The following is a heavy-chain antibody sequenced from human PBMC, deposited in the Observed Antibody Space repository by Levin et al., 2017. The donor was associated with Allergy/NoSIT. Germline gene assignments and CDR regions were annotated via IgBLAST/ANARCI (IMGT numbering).Heavy chain of an antibody. J-gene: IGHJ4*02. CDR3: TRVLVAAGPRLDY. CDR1: GFTFGDYA. D-gene: IGHD2-15*01. V-gene: IGHV3-49*03. Sequence: LKISCTVSGFTFGDYAMKWFRQAPRQGLEWVSFIRSNIHGGTTEYAASVKGRFIMSRDDSKSTVYLQMNSLKTEDTGVYFCTRVLVAAGPRLDYWGQGTLVTVSS. CDR2: IRSNIHGGTT.